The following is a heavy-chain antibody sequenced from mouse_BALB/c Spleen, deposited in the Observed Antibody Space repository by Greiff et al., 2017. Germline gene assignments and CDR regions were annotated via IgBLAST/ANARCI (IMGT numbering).Heavy chain of an antibody. CDR2: ISSGSSTI. CDR1: GFTFSSFG. J-gene: IGHJ2*01. Sequence: EVMLAESGGGLVQPGGSRKLSCAASGFTFSSFGMHWVRPPPEKGLEWVAYISSGSSTIYYADTAMGRFTISRDNPKNTLFLQMTSIRSEDTAMYYCARSAGMEYDVDYWGEGTTLAVSS. CDR3: ARSAGMEYDVDY. D-gene: IGHD2-14*01. V-gene: IGHV5-17*02.